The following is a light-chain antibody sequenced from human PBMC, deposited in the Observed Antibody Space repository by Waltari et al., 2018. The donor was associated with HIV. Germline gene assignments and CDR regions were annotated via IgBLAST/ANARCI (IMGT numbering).Light chain of an antibody. V-gene: IGLV2-11*01. CDR1: SSDVGDSTY. CDR2: DVS. CDR3: CSYAGNYSYV. Sequence: QSALTQPRSVSGSPGQSVTISCTGTSSDVGDSTYVSWYRQNPGKVPTLMIYDVSKRPSGVPYLFPGSRSGNTASLTISGLQAEDEADYFCCSYAGNYSYVFGSGSRVTVL. J-gene: IGLJ1*01.